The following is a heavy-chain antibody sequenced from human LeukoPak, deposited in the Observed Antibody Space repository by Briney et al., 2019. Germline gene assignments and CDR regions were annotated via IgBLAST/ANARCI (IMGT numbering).Heavy chain of an antibody. CDR1: GYTFTSYG. CDR2: ISAYNGNT. CDR3: ARIQDDFWSGYFSEYYFDY. Sequence: ASVKVSCKASGYTFTSYGISWVRQAPGQELEWMGWISAYNGNTNYAQKLQGRVTMTTDTSTSTAYMELRSLRSDDTAVYYCARIQDDFWSGYFSEYYFDYWGQGTLVTVSS. D-gene: IGHD3-3*01. V-gene: IGHV1-18*01. J-gene: IGHJ4*02.